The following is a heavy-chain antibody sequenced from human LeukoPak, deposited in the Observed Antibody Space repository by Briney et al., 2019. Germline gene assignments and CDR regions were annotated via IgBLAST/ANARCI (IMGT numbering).Heavy chain of an antibody. CDR3: ARGIPFDYSNLYYYYYYMDV. CDR1: GGSISTSNYY. CDR2: IFHNGNA. J-gene: IGHJ6*03. D-gene: IGHD4-11*01. V-gene: IGHV4-39*07. Sequence: SETLSLTCSVSGGSISTSNYYWVWIRQSPGKGLEWIGSIFHNGNAFYSPSLQSRVTMSLDTSKSQFYLRLTSVTAADTAVYYCARGIPFDYSNLYYYYYYMDVWGEGTTVTVSS.